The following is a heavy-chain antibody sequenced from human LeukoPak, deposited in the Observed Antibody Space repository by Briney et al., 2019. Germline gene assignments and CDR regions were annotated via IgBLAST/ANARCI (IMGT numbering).Heavy chain of an antibody. CDR1: GGSFSGYY. J-gene: IGHJ5*02. V-gene: IGHV4-34*01. CDR2: INHSGST. CDR3: ARASMVRGVNWFDP. Sequence: PSETLSLTCAVYGGSFSGYYWSWIRQPPGKGLEWIGEINHSGSTNYNPSLKSRVTISVDTSKNQFSLKLCSVTAADTAVYYCARASMVRGVNWFDPWGQGTLVTVSS. D-gene: IGHD3-10*01.